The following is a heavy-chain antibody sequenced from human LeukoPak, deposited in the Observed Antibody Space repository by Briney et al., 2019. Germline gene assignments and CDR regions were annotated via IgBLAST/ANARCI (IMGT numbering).Heavy chain of an antibody. CDR1: GFTFSSYA. D-gene: IGHD2-8*01. CDR2: ISDTGGST. V-gene: IGHV3-23*01. Sequence: PGGSLRLSCAASGFTFSSYAMTWVRPAPGKGLEWVSAISDTGGSTYDADSVKGRFTLSRDNSKNTLYLQMNSLRAEDTAVYYCAKDTSIGRYCTNGVCSPFDYWGQGTLVTVSS. J-gene: IGHJ4*02. CDR3: AKDTSIGRYCTNGVCSPFDY.